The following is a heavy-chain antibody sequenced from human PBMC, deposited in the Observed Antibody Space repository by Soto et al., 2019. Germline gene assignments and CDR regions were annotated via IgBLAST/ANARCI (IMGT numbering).Heavy chain of an antibody. CDR2: IYYTGST. D-gene: IGHD5-18*01. J-gene: IGHJ4*02. CDR3: ARSWVQL. CDR1: GGSISSNY. V-gene: IGHV4-59*01. Sequence: PPETLSLTFTVSGGSISSNYWSWIRQPPGKGLEWIGYIYYTGSTNYNPSLKSRVTISVDTSKNQFSLKLRSVTAADTAVYYCARSWVQLWSQGTLVTVSS.